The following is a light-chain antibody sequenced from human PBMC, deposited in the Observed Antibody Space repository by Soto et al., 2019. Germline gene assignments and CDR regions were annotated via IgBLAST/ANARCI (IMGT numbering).Light chain of an antibody. Sequence: SQGNECRSSRSAYVEKRVTITCRASQGISSYFAWYQQKPGKAPKLLIYAASTLASGVPSRFSGSGSGTDFTLTISRLEPADFALYYCQHYGAAPITFGQVTRLEI. V-gene: IGKV1-9*01. CDR3: QHYGAAPIT. J-gene: IGKJ5*01. CDR1: QGISSY. CDR2: AAS.